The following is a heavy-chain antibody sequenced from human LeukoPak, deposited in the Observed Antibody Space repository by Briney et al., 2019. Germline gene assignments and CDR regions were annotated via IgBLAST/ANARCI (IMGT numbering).Heavy chain of an antibody. Sequence: GGSLRLSCAASGFTFSSYAMSWVRQAPGEGLEWVSAISGSGGSTYYADSVKGRFTISRDNSKNPLYLQMNSLRAEDTAVYYCATRYLLQDPLYYYYGMDVWGQGTTVTVSS. CDR2: ISGSGGST. CDR3: ATRYLLQDPLYYYYGMDV. J-gene: IGHJ6*02. D-gene: IGHD4-4*01. V-gene: IGHV3-23*01. CDR1: GFTFSSYA.